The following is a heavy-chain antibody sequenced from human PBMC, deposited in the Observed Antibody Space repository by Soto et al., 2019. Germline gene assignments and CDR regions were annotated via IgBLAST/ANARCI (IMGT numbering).Heavy chain of an antibody. CDR1: GGTFSSYA. CDR3: AREWRRIAARPQEPIEGMDV. Sequence: SVKVSCKASGGTFSSYAISWVRQAPGQGLEWMGGIIPIFGTANYAQKFQGRVTITADESTSTAHMELSSLRSEDTAVYYCAREWRRIAARPQEPIEGMDVWGQGTTVTVSS. D-gene: IGHD6-6*01. CDR2: IIPIFGTA. V-gene: IGHV1-69*13. J-gene: IGHJ6*02.